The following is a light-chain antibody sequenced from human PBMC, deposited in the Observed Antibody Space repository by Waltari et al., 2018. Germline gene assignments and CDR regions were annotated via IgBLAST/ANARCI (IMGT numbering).Light chain of an antibody. J-gene: IGLJ2*01. CDR3: SSYAGSGTVV. V-gene: IGLV2-8*01. Sequence: QSALTQPPSASGSPGQSVAISCTGTSSDIGRYNLVSWYQQDPGKAPKRIVYDVTKRHSGVPDRCSGSKSGNTAALIGSGLQAGDEADYYCSSYAGSGTVVFGGGTKLTVL. CDR2: DVT. CDR1: SSDIGRYNL.